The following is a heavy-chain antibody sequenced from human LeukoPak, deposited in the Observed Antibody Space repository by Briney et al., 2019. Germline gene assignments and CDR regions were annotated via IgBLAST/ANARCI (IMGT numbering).Heavy chain of an antibody. CDR1: GGSISSYY. D-gene: IGHD6-13*01. CDR3: ARHDGIADAFDI. CDR2: IYYSGST. V-gene: IGHV4-59*08. J-gene: IGHJ3*02. Sequence: PSETPSLTCTVYGGSISSYYWSWIRQPPGKGLEWIGYIYYSGSTNYNPSLKSRVTISVDTSKNQFSLKLSSVTAADTAVYYCARHDGIADAFDIWGQGTMVTVSS.